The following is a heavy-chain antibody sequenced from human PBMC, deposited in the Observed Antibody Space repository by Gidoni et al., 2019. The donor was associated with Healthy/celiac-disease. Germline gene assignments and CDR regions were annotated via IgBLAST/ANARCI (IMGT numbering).Heavy chain of an antibody. Sequence: PPGKALEWLALIYWNDDKRYSPSLKSRLTITKDTSKNQVVLTMTNMDPVDTATYYCAHREGGSYSGGGMDVWGQGTTVTVSS. D-gene: IGHD1-26*01. V-gene: IGHV2-5*01. J-gene: IGHJ6*02. CDR3: AHREGGSYSGGGMDV. CDR2: IYWNDDK.